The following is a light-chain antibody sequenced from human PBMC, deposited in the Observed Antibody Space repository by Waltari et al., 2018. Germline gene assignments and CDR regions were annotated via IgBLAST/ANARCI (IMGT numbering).Light chain of an antibody. CDR1: QSISSTY. J-gene: IGKJ4*01. CDR2: GAS. V-gene: IGKV3-20*01. CDR3: QQFGSSFLT. Sequence: EIVLTHSPGTLSLSPGERATLSCRTSQSISSTYLAWYQQKPVQAPRLLISGASTRATGIPDRFSGSGSGTDFTLTINRLETEDFAVYYCQQFGSSFLTFGGGTKVEIK.